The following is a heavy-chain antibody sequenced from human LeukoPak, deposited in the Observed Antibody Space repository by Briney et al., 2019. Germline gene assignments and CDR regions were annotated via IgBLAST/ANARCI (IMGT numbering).Heavy chain of an antibody. V-gene: IGHV1-18*01. D-gene: IGHD5-12*01. CDR1: GYTFSSYG. Sequence: GASVKVSCKTSGYTFSSYGIIWVRQAPGQGLEWMGWISGYSGNTNYAQKLQGRVTMTTDTSTSTAYMELRSLRSDDTAVYYCARDKATIGYNFDYWGQGTLVTVSS. CDR2: ISGYSGNT. J-gene: IGHJ4*02. CDR3: ARDKATIGYNFDY.